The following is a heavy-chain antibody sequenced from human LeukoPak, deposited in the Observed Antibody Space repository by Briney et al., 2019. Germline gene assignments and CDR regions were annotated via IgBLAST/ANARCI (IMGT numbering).Heavy chain of an antibody. V-gene: IGHV1-2*02. CDR3: AMAGTVYYYYMDV. CDR2: INPNSGGT. CDR1: GYTFTGYY. Sequence: ASVKVSCKASGYTFTGYYIHWVRQAPGQGLEWMGWINPNSGGTNYAQKFQGRVTMTRDTSISTAYMELSRLRSDDTAVYYCAMAGTVYYYYMDVWGKGTTVSVSS. J-gene: IGHJ6*03. D-gene: IGHD6-19*01.